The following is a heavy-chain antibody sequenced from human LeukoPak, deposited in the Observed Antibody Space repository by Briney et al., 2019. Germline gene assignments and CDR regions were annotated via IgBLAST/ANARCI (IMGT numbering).Heavy chain of an antibody. Sequence: GESLKISCKGSGYSLNNYWVGWLRQLPGKGLEWMGIIYPGDSDTRCSPSFQGQVTISADKSISTAYLQWSSLKASENAMYYCARQGAGYSSSFIDYWGQGTLVTVSS. J-gene: IGHJ4*02. D-gene: IGHD6-13*01. CDR3: ARQGAGYSSSFIDY. V-gene: IGHV5-51*01. CDR2: IYPGDSDT. CDR1: GYSLNNYW.